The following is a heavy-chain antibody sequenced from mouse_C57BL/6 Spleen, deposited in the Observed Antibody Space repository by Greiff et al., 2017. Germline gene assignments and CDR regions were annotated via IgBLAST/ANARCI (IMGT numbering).Heavy chain of an antibody. J-gene: IGHJ3*01. CDR2: INPSNGGT. D-gene: IGHD2-4*01. CDR1: GYTFTSYW. V-gene: IGHV1-53*01. Sequence: QVQLQQPGTELVKPGASVTLSCKASGYTFTSYWMHWVKQRPGQGLEWIGNINPSNGGTNDNEKFKSKATLTVDKSSSPAYMQRHILTAEDSAVYYGARSDYGGGRFAYWGQGTLVTVSA. CDR3: ARSDYGGGRFAY.